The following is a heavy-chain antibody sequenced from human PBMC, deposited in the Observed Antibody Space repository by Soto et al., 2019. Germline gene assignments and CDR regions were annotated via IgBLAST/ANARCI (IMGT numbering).Heavy chain of an antibody. CDR3: ARGVDFEGFSPYGMDV. CDR1: GGSISSGDYY. D-gene: IGHD3-3*01. J-gene: IGHJ6*02. Sequence: PSETLSLTCTVSGGSISSGDYYWSWIRQPPGKGLEWIGYIYYSGSTYYNPSLKSRVTISLDTSKNQFSLKLTSVTAADTAVYYCARGVDFEGFSPYGMDVWGQGTTVTVSS. V-gene: IGHV4-30-4*01. CDR2: IYYSGST.